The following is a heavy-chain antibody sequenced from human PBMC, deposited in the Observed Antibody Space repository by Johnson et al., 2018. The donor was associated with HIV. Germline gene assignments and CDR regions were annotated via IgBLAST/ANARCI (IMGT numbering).Heavy chain of an antibody. CDR3: ARDLRYSGYEYAFDI. D-gene: IGHD5-12*01. J-gene: IGHJ3*02. CDR1: GFTFDDYA. V-gene: IGHV3-9*01. Sequence: VQLVESGGGLVQPGRSLRLSCAASGFTFDDYAMHWVRQAPGKGLEWVSGISWNSGSIGYADSVKGRVTISRDNAKNSLYLQMNSLRAEDTAVYYCARDLRYSGYEYAFDIWGQGTMVTVSS. CDR2: ISWNSGSI.